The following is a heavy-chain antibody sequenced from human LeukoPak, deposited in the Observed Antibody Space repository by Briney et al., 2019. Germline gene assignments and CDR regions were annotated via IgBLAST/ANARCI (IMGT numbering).Heavy chain of an antibody. CDR1: GGSISGDY. D-gene: IGHD6-13*01. J-gene: IGHJ6*02. Sequence: SETLSLTCTVSGGSISGDYWSWIRQPPGKGLEWIGHMFNSGSTEYNPSFESRVTITLDSSKNQFSLKLSSVTAADTAVYYCARSLAAAPSRYYYYYYGMDVWGQGTTVTVSS. CDR3: ARSLAAAPSRYYYYYYGMDV. V-gene: IGHV4-59*08. CDR2: MFNSGST.